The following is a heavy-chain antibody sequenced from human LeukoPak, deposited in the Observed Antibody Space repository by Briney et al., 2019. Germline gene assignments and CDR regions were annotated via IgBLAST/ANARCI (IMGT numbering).Heavy chain of an antibody. J-gene: IGHJ4*02. CDR3: ARDGATAGQFDY. CDR2: NSGYNGNT. D-gene: IGHD6-13*01. Sequence: GASVRISSKTSGYNFYNYAVTWVRQAPGQGLEWMGWNSGYNGNTDYAQKFQGRVTMTADASTTTFYVELRSLTSDDTAVYYCARDGATAGQFDYWGQGTLVTVPS. V-gene: IGHV1-18*04. CDR1: GYNFYNYA.